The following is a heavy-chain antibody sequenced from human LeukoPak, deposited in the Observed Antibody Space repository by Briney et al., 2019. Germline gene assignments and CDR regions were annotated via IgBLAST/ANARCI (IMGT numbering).Heavy chain of an antibody. D-gene: IGHD1-14*01. J-gene: IGHJ4*02. CDR3: ARYSSNHLDY. V-gene: IGHV5-51*01. CDR2: INPDDSDT. Sequence: GGALKISCKGSGYSFTNYWIGWVRQQPGKGLEWMGIINPDDSDTRYSPSFQGQVVISADKSISTAYLQWSSLKASDTAMYYCARYSSNHLDYWGRGALVTVSS. CDR1: GYSFTNYW.